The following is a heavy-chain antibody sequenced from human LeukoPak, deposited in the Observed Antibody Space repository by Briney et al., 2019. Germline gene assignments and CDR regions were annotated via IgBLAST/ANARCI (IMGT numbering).Heavy chain of an antibody. CDR2: IRSKVNSYAT. D-gene: IGHD3-22*01. J-gene: IGHJ4*02. CDR1: GFTFSVSA. CDR3: TSPWRYDGSGYYYDFEY. V-gene: IGHV3-73*01. Sequence: GGSLRLSCAASGFTFSVSAMHWVRQASGKGLEWVGRIRSKVNSYATAYAASVKGRFTISRDDSKNTAYLQMDSLKTEDTAVYYCTSPWRYDGSGYYYDFEYWGQGTLVTVSS.